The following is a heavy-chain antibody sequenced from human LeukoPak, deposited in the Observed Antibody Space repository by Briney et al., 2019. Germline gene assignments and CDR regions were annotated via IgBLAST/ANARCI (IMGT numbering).Heavy chain of an antibody. Sequence: ASVKVSCKASGYTFTSYDINWVRQATGQGLEWMGWMNPNSGNTGYGQKFQGRVTITRNTSISTAYMELSSLRSEDTAVYYCAREGYCTNGVCYGDYWGQGTLVTVSS. J-gene: IGHJ4*02. CDR1: GYTFTSYD. CDR3: AREGYCTNGVCYGDY. D-gene: IGHD2-8*01. V-gene: IGHV1-8*03. CDR2: MNPNSGNT.